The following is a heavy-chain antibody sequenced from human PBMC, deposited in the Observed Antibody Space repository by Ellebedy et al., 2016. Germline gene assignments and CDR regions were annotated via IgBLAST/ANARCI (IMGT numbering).Heavy chain of an antibody. J-gene: IGHJ4*02. CDR1: GFTFSSYW. V-gene: IGHV3-7*03. CDR2: IKEDGSEK. CDR3: ARDGSEHHL. D-gene: IGHD1-14*01. Sequence: GGSLRLSCAASGFTFSSYWMTWVRQAPGKGLEWVANIKEDGSEKNYVDSVKGRFTISRDNAKNSLYLQMNSLRAEDTAVYYCARDGSEHHLWGQGTLVTVSS.